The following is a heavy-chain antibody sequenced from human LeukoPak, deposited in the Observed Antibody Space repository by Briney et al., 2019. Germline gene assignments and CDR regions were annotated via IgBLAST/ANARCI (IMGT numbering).Heavy chain of an antibody. V-gene: IGHV1-69-2*01. CDR3: ATFLYRKLDY. D-gene: IGHD2-2*02. Sequence: ASVKVSCKVSGYTFTDYYMHWVQQAPGKGLEWMGLVDPEDGGTIYAEKFQGRVTITADTSTDTAYMELSSLGSEDTAVYYCATFLYRKLDYWGQGTLVTVSS. CDR1: GYTFTDYY. J-gene: IGHJ4*02. CDR2: VDPEDGGT.